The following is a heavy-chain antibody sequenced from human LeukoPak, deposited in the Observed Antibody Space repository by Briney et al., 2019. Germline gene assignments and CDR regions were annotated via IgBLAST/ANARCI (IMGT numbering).Heavy chain of an antibody. V-gene: IGHV1-3*01. Sequence: ASVKVSCMASGYTFTSYAMHWVRQAPGQRLEWMGWINAGNGNTKYSQKFQGRVTITRDTSASTAYMELSSLRSEDTAVYYCARDPRIAAAGGLFDYWGQGTLVTVSS. J-gene: IGHJ4*02. CDR1: GYTFTSYA. CDR2: INAGNGNT. CDR3: ARDPRIAAAGGLFDY. D-gene: IGHD6-13*01.